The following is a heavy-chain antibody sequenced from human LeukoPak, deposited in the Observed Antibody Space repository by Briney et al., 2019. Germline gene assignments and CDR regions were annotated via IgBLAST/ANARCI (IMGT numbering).Heavy chain of an antibody. Sequence: HXXXQAPGXGLXXMGWINPNSGGTNYAQKFQGRVTMTRDTSISTAYMELSRLRSDDTAVYYCASRRVDTAMVNDYWGQGTLVTVSS. J-gene: IGHJ4*02. CDR2: INPNSGGT. V-gene: IGHV1-2*02. CDR3: ASRRVDTAMVNDY. D-gene: IGHD5-18*01.